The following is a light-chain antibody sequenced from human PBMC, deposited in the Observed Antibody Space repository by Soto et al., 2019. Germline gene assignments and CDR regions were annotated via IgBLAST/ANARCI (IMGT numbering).Light chain of an antibody. CDR3: QQYCTLPT. V-gene: IGKV1-39*01. CDR1: QSISIY. CDR2: TAS. J-gene: IGKJ5*01. Sequence: IQMTQSPSSLSVSVGDRVTITCRASQSISIYVNWYQQKSGRAPKLLIYTASSLQSGVPSRFSGSGSGTDFTLTISGLQPEDFATYYCQQYCTLPTFGQGTRLEIE.